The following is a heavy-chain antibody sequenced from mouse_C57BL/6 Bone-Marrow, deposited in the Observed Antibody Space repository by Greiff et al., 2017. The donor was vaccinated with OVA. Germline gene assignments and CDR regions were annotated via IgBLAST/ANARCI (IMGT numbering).Heavy chain of an antibody. V-gene: IGHV3-6*01. CDR2: ISYDGRN. J-gene: IGHJ3*01. D-gene: IGHD1-1*01. CDR3: AREGYYGTPWFAF. Sequence: EVQLVESGPGLVKPSQSLSLTCSVTGYSITSGYFWNWIRQLPGNQQEWMGYISYDGRNKYNPSLKNRTTITRDTSKNQFFLKLNSVTTEDTATYYCAREGYYGTPWFAFWGQGTLVTVSA. CDR1: GYSITSGYF.